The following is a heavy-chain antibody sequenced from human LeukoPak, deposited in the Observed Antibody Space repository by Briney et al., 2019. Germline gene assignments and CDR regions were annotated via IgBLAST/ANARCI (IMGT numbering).Heavy chain of an antibody. Sequence: GGSLRLSCAASGFTFSSYSMNWVRQAPGKGLEWVSSISSSSSYIYYADSVKGRFTISRDNAKNSLYLQMNSLRAEDTAVYYCARDLSSEYSYGSYYYYYMDVWGKGTTVTVSS. J-gene: IGHJ6*03. CDR2: ISSSSSYI. CDR1: GFTFSSYS. D-gene: IGHD5-18*01. V-gene: IGHV3-21*01. CDR3: ARDLSSEYSYGSYYYYYMDV.